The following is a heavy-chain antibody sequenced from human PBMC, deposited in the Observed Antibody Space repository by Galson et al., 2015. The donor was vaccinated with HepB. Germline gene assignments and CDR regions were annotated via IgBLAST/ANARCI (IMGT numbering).Heavy chain of an antibody. CDR1: GFTFSSYG. CDR3: AKDLDAPTLGVEH. Sequence: SLRLSCAASGFTFSSYGMHWVRQAPGKGLEWVAFILYDGTNKYHADSVKGRFSISRDNSKNTLYLQMNSLRAEDTAVYYCAKDLDAPTLGVEHWGQGTLVTVSS. D-gene: IGHD5-18*01. J-gene: IGHJ4*02. V-gene: IGHV3-30*18. CDR2: ILYDGTNK.